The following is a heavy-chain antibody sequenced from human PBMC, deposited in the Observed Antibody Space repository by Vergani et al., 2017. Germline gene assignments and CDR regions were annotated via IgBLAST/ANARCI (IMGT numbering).Heavy chain of an antibody. CDR1: GVTFSSYA. D-gene: IGHD3-10*01. Sequence: QVQLVESGGGVVQPGRSLRLSCAASGVTFSSYAMHWVRQAPGKGLEWVAVISYDGSNKYYADSVKGRFTISRDNSKNTLYLQMNSLRAEDTAVYYCARDQEGSGSLRFDPWGQGTLVTVSS. CDR3: ARDQEGSGSLRFDP. CDR2: ISYDGSNK. J-gene: IGHJ5*02. V-gene: IGHV3-30-3*01.